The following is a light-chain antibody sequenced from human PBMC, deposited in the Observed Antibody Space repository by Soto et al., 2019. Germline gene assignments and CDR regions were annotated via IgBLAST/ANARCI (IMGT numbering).Light chain of an antibody. J-gene: IGKJ2*01. CDR3: PQYGSSLYT. V-gene: IGKV3-20*01. Sequence: EIVLTQSPGTLSLSPGERATLSCRASQSVSSSYLAWYQQKPGQAPRLLIYGASSMATGIPDRFSGSGSGTDFTLAISRLEPEDFAVYYCPQYGSSLYTFGQGTKLEIK. CDR1: QSVSSSY. CDR2: GAS.